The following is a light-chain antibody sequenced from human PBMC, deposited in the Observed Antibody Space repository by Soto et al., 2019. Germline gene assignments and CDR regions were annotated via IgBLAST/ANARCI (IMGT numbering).Light chain of an antibody. V-gene: IGLV1-44*01. CDR2: SNN. CDR1: SSNIGATSD. J-gene: IGLJ3*02. Sequence: QSVLTQPPSVSGAPGQRVTISCTGSSSNIGATSDVHWYQQLPGTAPKLLIYSNNQRPSGVPDRFSGSKSGTSASLAISGLQSEDEADYYCAAWDDSLNGWVFGGGTKLTVL. CDR3: AAWDDSLNGWV.